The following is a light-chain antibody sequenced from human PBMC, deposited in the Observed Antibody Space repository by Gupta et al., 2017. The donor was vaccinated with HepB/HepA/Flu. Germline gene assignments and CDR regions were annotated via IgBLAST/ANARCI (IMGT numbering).Light chain of an antibody. CDR2: DVN. CDR1: NSDVGYYNY. J-gene: IGLJ3*02. V-gene: IGLV2-11*01. CDR3: SSYAGSYTFMV. Sequence: QSALTQPRSVSGSHGQSVTISCPGTNSDVGYYNYVSWYQQHPGKAPKLMINDVNKRPSGVPDRFSGAKSGNTASLTISGLQAEDEADYYCSSYAGSYTFMVFGGGTKLTVL.